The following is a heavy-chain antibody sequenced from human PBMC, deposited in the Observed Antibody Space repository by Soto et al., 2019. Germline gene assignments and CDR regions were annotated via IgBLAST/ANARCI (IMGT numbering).Heavy chain of an antibody. V-gene: IGHV1-8*01. CDR2: MDPNSGST. Sequence: SVKVSFKSSGYTFTTYDINWVRQAPGQGLEWLGWMDPNSGSTGYAQNFQGRITMTRNISRNTAHMELSSLQSEDTAVYYCARERKFDFWRKGLDVWGQGTTVTVSS. CDR1: GYTFTTYD. D-gene: IGHD3-3*01. CDR3: ARERKFDFWRKGLDV. J-gene: IGHJ6*02.